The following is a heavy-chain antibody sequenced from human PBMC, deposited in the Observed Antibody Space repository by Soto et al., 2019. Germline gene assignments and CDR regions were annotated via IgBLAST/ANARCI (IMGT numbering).Heavy chain of an antibody. Sequence: PSETLSLTCTVSGGSISSGGYYWSWIRQHPGKGLEWIGYIYYSGSTYYNPSLKSRVTISVDTSKNQFSLKLSSVTAADTAVYYCARADSSGYYSFDYWGQGTLVTVSS. D-gene: IGHD3-22*01. V-gene: IGHV4-31*02. CDR1: GGSISSGGYY. CDR2: IYYSGST. J-gene: IGHJ4*02. CDR3: ARADSSGYYSFDY.